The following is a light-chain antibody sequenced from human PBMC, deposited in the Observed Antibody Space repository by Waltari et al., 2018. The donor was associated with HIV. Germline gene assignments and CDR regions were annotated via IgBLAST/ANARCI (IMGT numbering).Light chain of an antibody. V-gene: IGLV4-69*01. Sequence: SVTLTRTLSRAPSSYASACPQQQPEKGPRYLMKLNSDGSHTKGDGIPDRFSGSSSGAERYLTISSLQSEDEADYYCQTWATGSVVFGGGTKLTVL. CDR3: QTWATGSVV. J-gene: IGLJ2*01. CDR2: LNSDGSH. CDR1: RAPSSYA.